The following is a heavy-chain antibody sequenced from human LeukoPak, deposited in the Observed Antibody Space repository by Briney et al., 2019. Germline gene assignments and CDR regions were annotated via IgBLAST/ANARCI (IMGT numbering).Heavy chain of an antibody. D-gene: IGHD6-6*01. CDR3: ARGPTIAARPFDY. CDR2: INPNSGGT. CDR1: GYTFTGYY. J-gene: IGHJ4*02. V-gene: IGHV1-2*02. Sequence: ASVKVSCKASGYTFTGYYMHWVRQAPGQGLEWMGWINPNSGGTNYAQKFQGRVTMTRDTSISTAYMELSRLRSDHTAVYYCARGPTIAARPFDYWGQGTLVTVSS.